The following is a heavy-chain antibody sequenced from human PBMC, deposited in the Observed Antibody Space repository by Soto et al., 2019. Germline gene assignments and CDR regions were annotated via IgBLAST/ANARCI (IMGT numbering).Heavy chain of an antibody. Sequence: SETLSLTCAVYGGSFSGYYWSWIRQPPGKGLEWIGEINHSGSTNYNPSLKSRVTISVDTSKNQFSLKLSSVTAADTAVYYCARGPKGVYYYYYYGMDVWGQGTTVTVSS. CDR3: ARGPKGVYYYYYYGMDV. V-gene: IGHV4-34*01. J-gene: IGHJ6*02. CDR1: GGSFSGYY. CDR2: INHSGST.